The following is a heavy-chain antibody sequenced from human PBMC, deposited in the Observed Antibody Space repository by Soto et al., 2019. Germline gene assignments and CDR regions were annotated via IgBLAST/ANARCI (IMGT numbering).Heavy chain of an antibody. CDR1: GFTFSSYG. CDR3: AKDGEGIAAAGFYYYYGMDV. V-gene: IGHV3-30*18. Sequence: GGSLRLSCAASGFTFSSYGMHWVRQAPGKGLEWVAVISYDGSNKYYADSVKGRFTISRDNSKNTLYLQMNSLRAEDTAVYYCAKDGEGIAAAGFYYYYGMDVWGQGTTVTSP. D-gene: IGHD6-13*01. CDR2: ISYDGSNK. J-gene: IGHJ6*02.